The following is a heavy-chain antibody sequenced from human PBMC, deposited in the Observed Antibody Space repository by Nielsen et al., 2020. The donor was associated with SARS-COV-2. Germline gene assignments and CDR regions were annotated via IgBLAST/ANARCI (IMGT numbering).Heavy chain of an antibody. CDR1: GFTFSSYA. V-gene: IGHV3-23*01. Sequence: GESLKISCAASGFTFSSYAMSWVRQAPGKGLEWVSAISGSGGSTYYADSVKGRFTISRDNSKNTLYLQMNSLRAEDTAVYYCAKDPGSQADSSGELDNWGQGTLVTVSS. CDR2: ISGSGGST. D-gene: IGHD3-22*01. CDR3: AKDPGSQADSSGELDN. J-gene: IGHJ4*02.